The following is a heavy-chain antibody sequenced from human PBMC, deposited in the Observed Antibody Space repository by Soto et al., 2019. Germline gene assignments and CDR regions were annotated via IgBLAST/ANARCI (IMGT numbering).Heavy chain of an antibody. CDR2: ISYDGSNK. CDR3: AQDPQGYNWFDP. J-gene: IGHJ5*02. D-gene: IGHD6-13*01. V-gene: IGHV3-30*18. Sequence: HVQLVESGGGVVQPGRSLRLSCGASGFTFSSYGMHWVRQAPGKGLEWVAVISYDGSNKYYADSVKGRFTISRDNSKNTLYLQMNSLRAEDTAVYYCAQDPQGYNWFDPWGQGTLVTVSS. CDR1: GFTFSSYG.